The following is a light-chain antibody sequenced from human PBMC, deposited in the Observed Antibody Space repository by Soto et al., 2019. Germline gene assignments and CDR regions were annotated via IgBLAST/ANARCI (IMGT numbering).Light chain of an antibody. CDR2: DAS. CDR1: QSVSRT. J-gene: IGKJ1*01. V-gene: IGKV3-11*01. CDR3: HQRYNWPQT. Sequence: EVVLTQSPATLSLSPGERANLSCRTSQSVSRTLAWYQQKSGQAPRLLIYDASTRATGIPTRFSGSGSGKDFTLTISSLEPEDFAVYYCHQRYNWPQTFGQGTKVEIK.